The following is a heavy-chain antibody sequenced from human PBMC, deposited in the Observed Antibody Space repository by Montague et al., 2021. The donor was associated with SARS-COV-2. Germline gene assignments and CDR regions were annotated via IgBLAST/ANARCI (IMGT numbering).Heavy chain of an antibody. Sequence: TLSLTCTVSGGSIRSDGFYWNWIRQPAGKGLEWIGRIDASGTTNYKPSLKSRVIISLDRSKNQFSLKLSSVIAADTAVYYCARSAFRYFDRPGMVVWGQGTTVTVSS. CDR1: GGSIRSDGFY. D-gene: IGHD3-9*01. CDR3: ARSAFRYFDRPGMVV. CDR2: IDASGTT. V-gene: IGHV4-61*02. J-gene: IGHJ6*02.